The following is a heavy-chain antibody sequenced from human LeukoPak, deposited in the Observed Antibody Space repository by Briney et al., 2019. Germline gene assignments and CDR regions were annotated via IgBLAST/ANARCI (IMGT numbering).Heavy chain of an antibody. J-gene: IGHJ6*03. V-gene: IGHV3-48*03. CDR2: IRSSGTTK. Sequence: GGSLRLSCAVSGFTFSSYEMNWVRQAPGKGLEWVSYIRSSGTTKYYADSVKGRFTISRDNAKNSLYLQMNSLRAEDTAVYYCVRGGYSYGSYYYYYMDVWGKGTSVTISS. CDR3: VRGGYSYGSYYYYYMDV. CDR1: GFTFSSYE. D-gene: IGHD5-18*01.